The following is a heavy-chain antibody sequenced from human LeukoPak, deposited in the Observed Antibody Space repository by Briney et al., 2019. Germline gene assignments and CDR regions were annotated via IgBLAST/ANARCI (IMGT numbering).Heavy chain of an antibody. D-gene: IGHD3-3*01. CDR2: IIPIFGTA. CDR1: GGTFSSYA. J-gene: IGHJ5*02. CDR3: ARDQGYDFWSGYRWFDP. Sequence: SVKVSCKASGGTFSSYAISWVRQAPGQGLEWMGGIIPIFGTANYAQKFQGRVTITADESTSTAYMELSSPRSEDTAVYYCARDQGYDFWSGYRWFDPWGQGTLVTVSS. V-gene: IGHV1-69*13.